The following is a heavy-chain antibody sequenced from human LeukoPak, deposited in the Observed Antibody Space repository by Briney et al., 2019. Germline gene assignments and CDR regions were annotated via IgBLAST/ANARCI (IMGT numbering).Heavy chain of an antibody. CDR2: IKEDGSEI. V-gene: IGHV3-7*03. J-gene: IGHJ4*02. D-gene: IGHD6-19*01. Sequence: PGGSLRLSCAASAFTFSNYWVSWVRQAPGKGLEWVANIKEDGSEINYVDSVKGRFTISRDNSKNTLYLQMNSLRAEDTAVYYCAKGGRSSGWILYYFDYWGQGTLVTVSS. CDR1: AFTFSNYW. CDR3: AKGGRSSGWILYYFDY.